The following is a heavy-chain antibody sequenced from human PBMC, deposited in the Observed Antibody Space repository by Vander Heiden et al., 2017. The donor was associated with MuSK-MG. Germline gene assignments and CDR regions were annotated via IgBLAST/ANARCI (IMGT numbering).Heavy chain of an antibody. CDR1: GGSISTSTYY. D-gene: IGHD6-19*01. CDR3: ARVGNSGWYFFDY. Sequence: QLQLQESGPGLAKPSATLSLTCTVAGGSISTSTYYWGWIRQPPGKGLEWIGSISYSGNTYSNPTLRSRVSISVDTSKNQFSLKLSSVTAADTAVYYCARVGNSGWYFFDYWGQGTLVTVSS. J-gene: IGHJ4*02. V-gene: IGHV4-39*07. CDR2: ISYSGNT.